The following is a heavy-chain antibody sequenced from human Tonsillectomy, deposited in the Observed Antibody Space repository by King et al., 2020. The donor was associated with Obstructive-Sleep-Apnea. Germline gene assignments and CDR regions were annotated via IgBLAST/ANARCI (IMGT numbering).Heavy chain of an antibody. CDR3: ATVFGVYGDYVLGAVDI. J-gene: IGHJ3*02. Sequence: VQLVESGGGLVQPGGSLRLSCAASGFTFSSYAMSWVRQAPGKGLEWVSAISGSGGSTYYADSVKGRFTISRDNSKNTLYLQMNSLRAEDTAVYYCATVFGVYGDYVLGAVDIWGQGTMVTVSS. CDR2: ISGSGGST. D-gene: IGHD4-17*01. CDR1: GFTFSSYA. V-gene: IGHV3-23*04.